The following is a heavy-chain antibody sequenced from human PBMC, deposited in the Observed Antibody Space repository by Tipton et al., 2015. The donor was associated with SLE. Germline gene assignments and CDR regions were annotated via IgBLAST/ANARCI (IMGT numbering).Heavy chain of an antibody. CDR2: INQSGST. J-gene: IGHJ4*02. Sequence: LSLTCAVYGGSFSGYYWSWIRQIPGKGLEWIGEINQSGSTNHNPSLKSRVTISLDTSKNQFSQKPNSVTAADTAVYYCARGEAAAAEPYYFDYWGQGTLVTVSS. CDR1: GGSFSGYY. D-gene: IGHD6-13*01. CDR3: ARGEAAAAEPYYFDY. V-gene: IGHV4-34*01.